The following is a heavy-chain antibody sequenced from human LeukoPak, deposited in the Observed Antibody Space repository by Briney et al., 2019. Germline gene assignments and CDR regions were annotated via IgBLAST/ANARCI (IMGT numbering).Heavy chain of an antibody. CDR1: GYTFTSYY. V-gene: IGHV1-46*01. J-gene: IGHJ6*02. Sequence: GASVKVSCKASGYTFTSYYMHWVRQAPGQGLEWMGIINPRGGSTSYAQKFQGRVTMTRDTSTSTVYMELSSLRSEDTAVYYCARAFDKSSGWSHYYYYGMDVWGQGTTVTVSS. CDR2: INPRGGST. D-gene: IGHD6-19*01. CDR3: ARAFDKSSGWSHYYYYGMDV.